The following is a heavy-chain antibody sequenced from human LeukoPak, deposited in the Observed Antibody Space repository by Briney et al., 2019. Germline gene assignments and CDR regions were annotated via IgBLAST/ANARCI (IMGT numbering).Heavy chain of an antibody. J-gene: IGHJ4*02. Sequence: GGSLRLSCAVSGFTFSSYGMNWVRQAPGKGLEWVAFIRYDGSKKYSADSVKGRFTISRDNSKNTLYLQMNSLRAEDTAVYYCANTRGYGYYFNYWGQGTLVTVSS. CDR2: IRYDGSKK. CDR3: ANTRGYGYYFNY. V-gene: IGHV3-30*02. D-gene: IGHD2-15*01. CDR1: GFTFSSYG.